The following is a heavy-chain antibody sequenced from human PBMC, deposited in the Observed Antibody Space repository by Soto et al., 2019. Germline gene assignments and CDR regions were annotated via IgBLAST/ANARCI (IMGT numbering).Heavy chain of an antibody. CDR1: GGTFSSYT. Sequence: QVQLVQSGAEVKKPGSSVKVSCKAPGGTFSSYTISWVRQAPGQGLEWMGRSIPILDIANYAQKFLGRVTITADKSTSTAYMELSSLRSEDTAVYYCARAYCSGGSCYSGFDYWGQGTLVTVSS. J-gene: IGHJ4*02. CDR3: ARAYCSGGSCYSGFDY. D-gene: IGHD2-15*01. CDR2: SIPILDIA. V-gene: IGHV1-69*02.